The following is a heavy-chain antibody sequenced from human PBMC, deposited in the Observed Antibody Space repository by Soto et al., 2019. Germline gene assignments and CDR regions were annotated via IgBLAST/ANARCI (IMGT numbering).Heavy chain of an antibody. CDR2: IYHSGST. Sequence: QVQLQESGPRLVKPSGTLSLTCAVSGGSISSSNWWSWVRQPPGKGLEWIGEIYHSGSTNYNSSPKLRVPISVAKSKNQFSLNLSAVTAADTAVYYCATSEWLHQGYFDYWGQGTLVTVSS. V-gene: IGHV4-4*02. CDR1: GGSISSSNW. CDR3: ATSEWLHQGYFDY. D-gene: IGHD5-12*01. J-gene: IGHJ4*02.